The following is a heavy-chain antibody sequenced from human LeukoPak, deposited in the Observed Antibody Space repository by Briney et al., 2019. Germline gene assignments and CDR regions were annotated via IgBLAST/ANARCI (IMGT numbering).Heavy chain of an antibody. Sequence: GGSLRLSCAASGFIFSSYVMSWVRQAPGKGLEWVSSISDSGDSTYYADSVKGRFTISRDNSENTLYLQMKSLRAEDTAVYYCARGDGYNFFDYWGQGTLVTVSS. D-gene: IGHD5-24*01. CDR3: ARGDGYNFFDY. CDR2: ISDSGDST. CDR1: GFIFSSYV. V-gene: IGHV3-23*01. J-gene: IGHJ4*02.